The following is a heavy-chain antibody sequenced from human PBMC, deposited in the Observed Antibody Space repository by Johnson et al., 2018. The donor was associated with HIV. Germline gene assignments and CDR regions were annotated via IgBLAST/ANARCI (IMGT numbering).Heavy chain of an antibody. J-gene: IGHJ3*02. Sequence: QVQLVESGGGVVQPGRSLRLSCAASGFTFSSYAMHWVRQAPGKGLEWVAVISYDGSNKYYADSVKGRFTISRDNSKTTLYLQMNSLKVEDTAVYYCARDKGSWFDDAFDIWGQGTMVTVSS. V-gene: IGHV3-30*04. CDR2: ISYDGSNK. D-gene: IGHD6-13*01. CDR3: ARDKGSWFDDAFDI. CDR1: GFTFSSYA.